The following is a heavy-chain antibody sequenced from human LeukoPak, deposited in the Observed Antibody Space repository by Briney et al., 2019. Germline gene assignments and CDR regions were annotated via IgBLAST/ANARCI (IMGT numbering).Heavy chain of an antibody. Sequence: PGGSLRLCCAASGFRFSNFAMSWVRQAPGKGLEWVSLIIGSSGDTLYADSVKGRFTISRDISKNRLYLQMNSLRAEDTALYYCAKGAYDYIEMGYFDDWGQGTLVTVSS. CDR1: GFRFSNFA. D-gene: IGHD5-12*01. CDR3: AKGAYDYIEMGYFDD. J-gene: IGHJ4*02. V-gene: IGHV3-23*01. CDR2: IIGSSGDT.